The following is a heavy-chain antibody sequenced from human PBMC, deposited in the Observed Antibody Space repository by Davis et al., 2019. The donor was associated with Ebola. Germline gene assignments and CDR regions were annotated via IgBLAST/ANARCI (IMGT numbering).Heavy chain of an antibody. Sequence: GRSLRLSCAVSALTFSDYYMSWIRQAPGKGLEWVSYISSSSSYTNYADSVKGRFTISRDNAKNSLYLLMNSLRAEDTAVYYCARGAYSGIVGATVWFDPWGQGTLVTVSS. V-gene: IGHV3-11*06. CDR3: ARGAYSGIVGATVWFDP. CDR2: ISSSSSYT. CDR1: ALTFSDYY. J-gene: IGHJ5*02. D-gene: IGHD1-26*01.